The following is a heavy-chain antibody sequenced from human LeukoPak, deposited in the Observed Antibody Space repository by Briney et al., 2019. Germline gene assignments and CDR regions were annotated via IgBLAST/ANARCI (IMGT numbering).Heavy chain of an antibody. CDR1: GYTFTSYG. CDR3: AREDGLVVDTAMVLDY. J-gene: IGHJ4*02. CDR2: ISAYNGNT. V-gene: IGHV1-18*04. D-gene: IGHD5-18*01. Sequence: ASVKVSCKASGYTFTSYGISWVRQAPGQGLEWMGWISAYNGNTNYAQKLQGRVTMTTDTSTSTAYMELRSLRSDDPAVYYCAREDGLVVDTAMVLDYWGQGTLVTVSS.